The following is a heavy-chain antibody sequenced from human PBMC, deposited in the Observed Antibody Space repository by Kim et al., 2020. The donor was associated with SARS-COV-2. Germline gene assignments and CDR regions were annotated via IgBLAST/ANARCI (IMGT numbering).Heavy chain of an antibody. CDR2: IYSDSST. Sequence: GGSLRLSCAASGFIVRSKYMSWVRQAPGKGLEWVSVIYSDSSTHYADSVKGRFTISRDNSKNTVSLQMNSLRAEDTALYYCERGGVGTWYGMDVWGQGTTVTVSS. J-gene: IGHJ6*02. CDR1: GFIVRSKY. D-gene: IGHD2-8*01. V-gene: IGHV3-53*01. CDR3: ERGGVGTWYGMDV.